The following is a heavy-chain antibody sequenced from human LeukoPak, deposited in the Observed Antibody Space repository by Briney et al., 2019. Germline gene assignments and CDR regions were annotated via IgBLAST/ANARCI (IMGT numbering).Heavy chain of an antibody. Sequence: GASVKVSCKASGGTFSSYAISWVRQAPGQGLEWMGRIIPILGIANYAQKFQGRVTITADKSTSTAYMELSSLRSEDTAVYYCARDRRGYSFSSWGQGTLVTVSS. D-gene: IGHD5-18*01. V-gene: IGHV1-69*04. J-gene: IGHJ4*02. CDR1: GGTFSSYA. CDR2: IIPILGIA. CDR3: ARDRRGYSFSS.